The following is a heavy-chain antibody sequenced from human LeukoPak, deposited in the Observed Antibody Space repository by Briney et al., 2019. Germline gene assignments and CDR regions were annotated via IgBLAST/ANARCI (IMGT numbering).Heavy chain of an antibody. D-gene: IGHD5-12*01. Sequence: GGSLRLSCAASGFTLSSYWMHWVRQAPGKGLVWVSRINSDGSSTSYADSVKGRFTISRDNSKNTLSLQMNSLRGEDTAVYYCAKDTVKVKTISRVPHYMDVWGKGTTVTISS. CDR1: GFTLSSYW. J-gene: IGHJ6*03. CDR2: INSDGSST. CDR3: AKDTVKVKTISRVPHYMDV. V-gene: IGHV3-74*01.